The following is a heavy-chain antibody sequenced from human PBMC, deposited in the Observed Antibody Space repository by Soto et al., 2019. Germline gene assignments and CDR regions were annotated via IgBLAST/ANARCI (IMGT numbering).Heavy chain of an antibody. J-gene: IGHJ6*02. CDR3: AKDVVVGATTGLGDYYYYYGMDV. V-gene: IGHV3-30*18. CDR1: GVNFIGYG. D-gene: IGHD1-26*01. Sequence: GVSLRHCCAASGVNFIGYGVHWVRQAPGKGLEWVAVISYDGSNKYYADSVKGRFTISRDNSKNTLYLQMNSLRAEDTAVYYCAKDVVVGATTGLGDYYYYYGMDVWGQGTTVTVSS. CDR2: ISYDGSNK.